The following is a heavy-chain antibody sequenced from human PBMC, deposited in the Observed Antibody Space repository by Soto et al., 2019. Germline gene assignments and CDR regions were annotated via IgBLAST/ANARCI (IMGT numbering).Heavy chain of an antibody. CDR3: ARPNTMVRGVIIKPPPNWFDP. D-gene: IGHD3-10*01. V-gene: IGHV5-51*01. CDR1: VYSFTSYW. J-gene: IGHJ5*02. Sequence: GESLKISCKGSVYSFTSYWIGWVRQMPGKGLEWMGIIYPGDSDTRYSPSFQGQVTISADKSISTAYLQWSSLKASDTAMYYCARPNTMVRGVIIKPPPNWFDPWGQGTLVTVSS. CDR2: IYPGDSDT.